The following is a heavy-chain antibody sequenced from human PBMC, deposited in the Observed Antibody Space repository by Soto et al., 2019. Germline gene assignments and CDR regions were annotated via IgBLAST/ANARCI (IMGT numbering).Heavy chain of an antibody. CDR3: ARGFGRFNY. D-gene: IGHD3-10*01. J-gene: IGHJ4*02. CDR2: IDGSGATK. Sequence: EVQLLESGGGLVQPGGSLRLSCGVSGFTFNDFEMNWVRQAPGKGPEWLAYIDGSGATKKYADSVRGRFTISRDNPNNSLFLQMSSLCAADTAIYYFARGFGRFNYWGEGTLVSVSS. CDR1: GFTFNDFE. V-gene: IGHV3-48*03.